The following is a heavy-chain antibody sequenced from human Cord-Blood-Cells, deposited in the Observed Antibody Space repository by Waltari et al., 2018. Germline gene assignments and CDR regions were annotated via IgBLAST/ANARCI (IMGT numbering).Heavy chain of an antibody. CDR2: IIPILGIA. CDR3: AGDNPSFDDYGDYEGYCFDY. CDR1: GGTFSSYT. Sequence: QVQLVQSGAEVKKPASSVKVSCKASGGTFSSYTISWVRKAPGQGLEWRGRIIPILGIANYAQTFQGRGTITADKSTSTAYMGLRSLRSEDTAVYYCAGDNPSFDDYGDYEGYCFDYWGEGTLVTVSS. J-gene: IGHJ4*02. D-gene: IGHD4-17*01. V-gene: IGHV1-69*08.